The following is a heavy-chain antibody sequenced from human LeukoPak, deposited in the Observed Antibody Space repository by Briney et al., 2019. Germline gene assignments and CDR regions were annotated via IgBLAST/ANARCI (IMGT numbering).Heavy chain of an antibody. CDR2: NRGGGGNT. J-gene: IGHJ1*01. Sequence: GGSLRLSCAASGFIFSYYAMKWVRLARGKGLEWVSINRGGGGNTYYADSVKGRFTISRDNSKNTLYLQMNSLRDQDTAVYYCATPWNGQVLRPLHHWGQGTLLTVCS. CDR3: ATPWNGQVLRPLHH. D-gene: IGHD3-3*01. V-gene: IGHV3-23*01. CDR1: GFIFSYYA.